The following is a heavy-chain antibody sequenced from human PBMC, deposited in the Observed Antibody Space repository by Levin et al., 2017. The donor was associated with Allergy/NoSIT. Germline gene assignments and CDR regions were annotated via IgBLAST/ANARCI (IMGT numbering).Heavy chain of an antibody. CDR2: IYYSGST. J-gene: IGHJ6*02. V-gene: IGHV4-61*01. Sequence: SETLSLTCTVSGGSVSSGSYYWSWIRQPPGKGLEWIGYIYYSGSTNYNPSLKSRVTISVDTSKNQFSLKLSSVTAADTAVYYCARDSEGRAAAGAPFRVYYYYGMDVWGQGTTVTVSS. D-gene: IGHD6-13*01. CDR3: ARDSEGRAAAGAPFRVYYYYGMDV. CDR1: GGSVSSGSYY.